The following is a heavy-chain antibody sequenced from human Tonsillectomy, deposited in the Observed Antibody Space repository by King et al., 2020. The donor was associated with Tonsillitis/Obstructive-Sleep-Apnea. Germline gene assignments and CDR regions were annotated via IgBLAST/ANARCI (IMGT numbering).Heavy chain of an antibody. CDR3: ARAKVLLWPLDV. V-gene: IGHV4-59*01. Sequence: QLQESGPGLVKPSETLSLTCTVSGGSISSYYWSWIRQPPGKGLEWIGYIYYSGSTNYNPSLKSRVTISVDTSKNQFSLKLSSVTAADTAVYYCARAKVLLWPLDVWGKETTVTVSS. CDR2: IYYSGST. CDR1: GGSISSYY. J-gene: IGHJ6*04. D-gene: IGHD3-10*01.